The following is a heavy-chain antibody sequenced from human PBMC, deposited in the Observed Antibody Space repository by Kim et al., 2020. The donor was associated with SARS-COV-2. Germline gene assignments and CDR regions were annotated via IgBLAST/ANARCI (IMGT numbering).Heavy chain of an antibody. D-gene: IGHD3-22*01. Sequence: SETLSLTCTVSGASISSGGYYWSWIRQHPGKGLEWIGYIHNSGSSDYNPSLKSRVAISVDTSKNQFSLKLSSVTAADTAVYYCAINIVGSPAGYWGRGTL. CDR3: AINIVGSPAGY. V-gene: IGHV4-31*03. CDR1: GASISSGGYY. J-gene: IGHJ4*02. CDR2: IHNSGSS.